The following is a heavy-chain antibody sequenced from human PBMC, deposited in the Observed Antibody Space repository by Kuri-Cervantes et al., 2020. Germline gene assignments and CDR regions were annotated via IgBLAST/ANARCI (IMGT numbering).Heavy chain of an antibody. Sequence: ASVKVSCKASGYTFTSYDINWVRQATGQGLEWMGWMNPNSGNTGYAQKFQGRVTMTRNTSASTAYMEMNGLRSEDTAVFYCARAPAGLWFGRYYIDVWGKGTTVTVSS. CDR1: GYTFTSYD. V-gene: IGHV1-8*02. J-gene: IGHJ6*03. D-gene: IGHD3-10*01. CDR2: MNPNSGNT. CDR3: ARAPAGLWFGRYYIDV.